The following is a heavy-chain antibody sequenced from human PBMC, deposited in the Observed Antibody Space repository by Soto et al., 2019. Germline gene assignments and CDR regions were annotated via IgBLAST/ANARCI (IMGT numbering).Heavy chain of an antibody. J-gene: IGHJ5*02. CDR1: GDSYSISTYS. V-gene: IGHV4-30-2*01. CDR2: IYQSGVT. CDR3: AGMPYTSGLRFDP. Sequence: TLSLTCNMSGDSYSISTYSWSWIRQPPGKALQWIGFIYQSGVTSYNPSLASRVSISLDRSNNQCSLKLKSVTAADTAVYFCAGMPYTSGLRFDPWGPGTLVTVSS. D-gene: IGHD6-19*01.